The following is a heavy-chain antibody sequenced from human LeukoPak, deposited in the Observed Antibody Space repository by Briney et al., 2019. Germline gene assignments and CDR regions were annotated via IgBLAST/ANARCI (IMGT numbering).Heavy chain of an antibody. CDR2: IKQDGSEK. D-gene: IGHD4/OR15-4a*01. CDR3: ARAANYARDY. V-gene: IGHV3-7*03. CDR1: GFTFSSFW. Sequence: PGGSLRLSCAASGFTFSSFWMTWVRQAPGKGLEWVANIKQDGSEKYYVDSVKGRFTISRDNAKNSLYLQMNSLRAEDTAVYYRARAANYARDYWGQGTLVTVSS. J-gene: IGHJ4*02.